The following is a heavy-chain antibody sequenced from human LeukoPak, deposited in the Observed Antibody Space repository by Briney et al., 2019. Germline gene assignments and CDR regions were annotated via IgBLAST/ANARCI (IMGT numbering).Heavy chain of an antibody. Sequence: PSETLSLTCTVSGGSISTGGYYWSWIRQPPGKGLEWIGYIYHSGSTYYNPSLKSRVTISVDRSKNQFPLKLSSVTAADTAVYYCARVDLGHRALDIWGQGTMVTVSS. CDR2: IYHSGST. J-gene: IGHJ3*02. CDR1: GGSISTGGYY. V-gene: IGHV4-30-2*01. CDR3: ARVDLGHRALDI. D-gene: IGHD3-16*01.